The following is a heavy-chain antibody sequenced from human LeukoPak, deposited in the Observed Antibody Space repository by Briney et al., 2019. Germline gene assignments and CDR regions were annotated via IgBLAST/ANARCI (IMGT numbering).Heavy chain of an antibody. Sequence: ASVKVSCKASGYTFTSYYMHWVRQAPGQGLEWMGIINPSGGSTSYAQKFQGRVTMTRDTSTSTVYMELSSLRSEDTAVYYCARVGLDILTGYYHDYWGQGTLVTVSS. CDR3: ARVGLDILTGYYHDY. J-gene: IGHJ4*02. D-gene: IGHD3-9*01. V-gene: IGHV1-46*01. CDR1: GYTFTSYY. CDR2: INPSGGST.